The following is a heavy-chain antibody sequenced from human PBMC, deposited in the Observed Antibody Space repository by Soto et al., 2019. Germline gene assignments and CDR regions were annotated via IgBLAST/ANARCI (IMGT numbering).Heavy chain of an antibody. CDR3: AKELEYSSRHSRTIYYYYGMDV. CDR2: ISYDGSNK. CDR1: GFTFSSYG. J-gene: IGHJ6*02. Sequence: PGWSLRLSCAASGFTFSSYGMHWVRQAPGKGLEWVAVISYDGSNKYYADSVKGRFTISRDNSKNTLYLQMNSLRAEDTAVYYCAKELEYSSRHSRTIYYYYGMDVWGQGTTVTVSS. V-gene: IGHV3-30*18. D-gene: IGHD6-6*01.